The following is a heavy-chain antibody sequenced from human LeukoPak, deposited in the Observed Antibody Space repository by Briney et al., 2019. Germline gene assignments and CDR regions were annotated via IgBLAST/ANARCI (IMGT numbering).Heavy chain of an antibody. CDR3: ARGPPRGKYYYNYA. J-gene: IGHJ6*03. V-gene: IGHV3-13*01. CDR2: IGTASDT. D-gene: IGHD1-1*01. CDR1: GFTFSSFD. Sequence: GGSLRLSCAASGFTFSSFDMHWVRHAPGQGLEWVSTIGTASDTYYPGSVEGRFTLSRDNAKNSLYRQMNSLTAGHTAVYYCARGPPRGKYYYNYAWGKGTTVTVSS.